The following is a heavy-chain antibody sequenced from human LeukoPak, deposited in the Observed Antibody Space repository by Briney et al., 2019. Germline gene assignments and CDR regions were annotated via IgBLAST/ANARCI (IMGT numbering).Heavy chain of an antibody. Sequence: ASVKVSCKASGYTFTCYYMHWVRQAPGQGLEWMGWINPNRGGTNYAQKFQGRVTMTRDTSISTASMELSRLRSGDTAVYYCARALYGGGGFDYWGQGTLVTVSS. D-gene: IGHD4-23*01. CDR3: ARALYGGGGFDY. CDR2: INPNRGGT. J-gene: IGHJ4*02. CDR1: GYTFTCYY. V-gene: IGHV1-2*02.